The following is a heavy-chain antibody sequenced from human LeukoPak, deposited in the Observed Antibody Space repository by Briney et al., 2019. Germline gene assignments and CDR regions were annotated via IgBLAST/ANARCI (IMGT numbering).Heavy chain of an antibody. Sequence: GASLKISCKGSGSSFTNYWIAWVRQMPGRDLEWMVIINPSDSDTRYSPSFQGQVTISADKSISTAYLQWSSLKASDSAMYYCARAWNFDYWGQGTLVTLSS. J-gene: IGHJ4*02. D-gene: IGHD1-1*01. V-gene: IGHV5-51*01. CDR2: INPSDSDT. CDR3: ARAWNFDY. CDR1: GSSFTNYW.